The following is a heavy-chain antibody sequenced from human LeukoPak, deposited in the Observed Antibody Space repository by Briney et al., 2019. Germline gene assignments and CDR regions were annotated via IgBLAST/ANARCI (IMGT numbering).Heavy chain of an antibody. D-gene: IGHD1-26*01. J-gene: IGHJ4*02. CDR1: GFTFSGYA. V-gene: IGHV3-23*01. CDR3: AKGLGATYYFDY. Sequence: PGGSLRLSCAASGFTFSGYAMSWVRQAPGKGLEWVSAISGSGGSTYYADSVKGRFTISRDNSKNTLYLQMNSLRAEDTAVYYCAKGLGATYYFDYWGQGTLVTVSS. CDR2: ISGSGGST.